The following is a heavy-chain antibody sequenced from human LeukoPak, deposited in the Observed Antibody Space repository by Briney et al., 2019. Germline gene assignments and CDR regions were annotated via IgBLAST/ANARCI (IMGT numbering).Heavy chain of an antibody. CDR1: GYTFTSYY. CDR2: INPSGGST. J-gene: IGHJ3*02. D-gene: IGHD3-22*01. CDR3: ARPNSGYYDFDI. V-gene: IGHV1-46*01. Sequence: ASVKVSCKASGYTFTSYYMHWVRQAPGQGLEWMGIINPSGGSTSYAQKFQGRVTMTRDTSISTAYMETSRLRSDEKAVYYCARPNSGYYDFDIWGKGTMVTVCS.